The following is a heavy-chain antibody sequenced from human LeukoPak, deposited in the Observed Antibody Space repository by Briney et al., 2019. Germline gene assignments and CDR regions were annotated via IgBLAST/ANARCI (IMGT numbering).Heavy chain of an antibody. CDR3: ARGVVVVAATWFDY. J-gene: IGHJ4*02. D-gene: IGHD2-15*01. CDR1: GGSINSGDYY. V-gene: IGHV4-30-4*01. Sequence: SETLSLTCTVSGGSINSGDYYWSWIRQPPGKGLEWIGYIYYSGSTYYNPSLKSRVTISVDTSKNQFSLKLGSVTAADTAVYYCARGVVVVAATWFDYWGQGTLVTVSS. CDR2: IYYSGST.